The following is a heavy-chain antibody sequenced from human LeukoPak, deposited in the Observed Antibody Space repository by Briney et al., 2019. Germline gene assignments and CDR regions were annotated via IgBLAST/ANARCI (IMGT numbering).Heavy chain of an antibody. CDR2: MNPNSGNT. D-gene: IGHD3-22*01. Sequence: GASVKVSCKASGYTFTSYAMNWVRQAPGQGLEWMGWMNPNSGNTGYAQKFQGRVTITGNTSISTAYMELSSLRSEDTAVYYCARVGYYDSSGYYQTLYAFDIWGQGTMVTVSS. CDR1: GYTFTSYA. V-gene: IGHV1-8*03. J-gene: IGHJ3*02. CDR3: ARVGYYDSSGYYQTLYAFDI.